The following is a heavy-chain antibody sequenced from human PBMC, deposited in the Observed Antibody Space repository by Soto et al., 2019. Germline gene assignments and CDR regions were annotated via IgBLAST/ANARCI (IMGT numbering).Heavy chain of an antibody. CDR1: GGTLDGFG. Sequence: QVQLVQSGAEMKKPGSSVKVSCRAAGGTLDGFGVSWIRQAPGGRLEWMGGISPLFNTVDYAQKFQARVTISADMYTATVYREMNNLRYEDKAVFYCATSEDYRSSSYFDLWGRGTLVTVSS. D-gene: IGHD4-4*01. CDR2: ISPLFNTV. V-gene: IGHV1-69*14. CDR3: ATSEDYRSSSYFDL. J-gene: IGHJ2*01.